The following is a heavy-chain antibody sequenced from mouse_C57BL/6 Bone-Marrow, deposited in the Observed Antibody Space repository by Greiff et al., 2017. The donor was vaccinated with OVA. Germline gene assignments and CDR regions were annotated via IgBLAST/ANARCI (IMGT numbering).Heavy chain of an antibody. Sequence: VQLQQSGAELVRPGASVKLSCTASGFNINADYMHWVKQRPEQGLEWIGWIDPENGDTEYASKFQGKATITADTSSNPAYLQLSSLTSEDTAVYYCTFFCGSCYLGVWGKGTTVTVSS. CDR1: GFNINADY. V-gene: IGHV14-4*01. CDR2: IDPENGDT. J-gene: IGHJ1*03. D-gene: IGHD1-1*01. CDR3: TFFCGSCYLGV.